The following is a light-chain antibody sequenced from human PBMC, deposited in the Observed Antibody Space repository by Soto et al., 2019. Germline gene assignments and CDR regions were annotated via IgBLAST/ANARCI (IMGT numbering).Light chain of an antibody. V-gene: IGKV3-11*01. Sequence: EIVLTQSPATLSLSPGERATLSCRASQSVSSYLAWYQHKSGQAPRLLIYDASNRATGIPARFSGSGSGTDFTLTISRLEPEDFAVYYCLHRYNWPLTFGGGTKVEIK. CDR2: DAS. CDR1: QSVSSY. CDR3: LHRYNWPLT. J-gene: IGKJ4*01.